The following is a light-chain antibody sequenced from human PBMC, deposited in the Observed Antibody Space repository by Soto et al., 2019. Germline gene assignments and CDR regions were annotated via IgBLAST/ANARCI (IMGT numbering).Light chain of an antibody. J-gene: IGKJ2*01. CDR1: QTITGY. V-gene: IGKV1-39*01. CDR3: QQSHGIPYT. CDR2: AAS. Sequence: DIQMTQSPSSLSASVGDRVTIACRASQTITGYLNWYQQKPGKAPKLLLYAASTLQSGVPSRFRGSGSGTDFTLTISSLQPEDFATYYCQQSHGIPYTFGQGTKLEIK.